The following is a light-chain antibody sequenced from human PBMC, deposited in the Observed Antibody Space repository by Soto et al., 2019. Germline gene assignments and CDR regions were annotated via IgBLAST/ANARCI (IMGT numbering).Light chain of an antibody. CDR2: DVT. CDR3: CSYARTTHV. J-gene: IGLJ1*01. CDR1: TSDIGGYKY. V-gene: IGLV2-11*01. Sequence: QSARTQPPSVSGSPGQSVTSSCTGTTSDIGGYKYVSWYQQLPGKAPKLMIFDVTKRPSGVPDRFSGSNSGNTASLTISGLQAEDEAIYYCCSYARTTHVFGTETKLTVL.